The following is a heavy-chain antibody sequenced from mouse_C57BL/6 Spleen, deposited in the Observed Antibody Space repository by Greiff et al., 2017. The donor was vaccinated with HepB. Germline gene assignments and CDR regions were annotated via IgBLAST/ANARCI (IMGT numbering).Heavy chain of an antibody. Sequence: QVQLKQPGAELVKPGASVKMSCKASGYTFTSYWITWVKQRPGQGLEWIGDIYPGSGSTNYNEKFKSKATLTVDTSSSTAYMQLSSLTSEDSAVYYCARSPSMVTTGGGVDYWGQGTTLTVSS. V-gene: IGHV1-55*01. D-gene: IGHD2-9*01. CDR2: IYPGSGST. CDR3: ARSPSMVTTGGGVDY. CDR1: GYTFTSYW. J-gene: IGHJ2*01.